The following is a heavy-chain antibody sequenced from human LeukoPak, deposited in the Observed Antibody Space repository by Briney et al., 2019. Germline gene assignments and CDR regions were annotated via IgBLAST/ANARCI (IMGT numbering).Heavy chain of an antibody. Sequence: PSQTLSLTCTVAGGSISSGGYYWNWIRQHPGKGLEWIGYIYHSVTTHYNPSLRSRVTISVDTSKNQFSLKLSSVTAADTAVYYCAREIPHYYDSSGYPPWGQGTLVTVSS. D-gene: IGHD3-22*01. CDR3: AREIPHYYDSSGYPP. J-gene: IGHJ5*02. CDR2: IYHSVTT. CDR1: GGSISSGGYY. V-gene: IGHV4-31*03.